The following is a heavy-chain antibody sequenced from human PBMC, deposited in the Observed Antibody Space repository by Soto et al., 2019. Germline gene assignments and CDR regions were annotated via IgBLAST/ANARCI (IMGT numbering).Heavy chain of an antibody. V-gene: IGHV3-33*01. D-gene: IGHD3-10*01. Sequence: LRLSCAASGFTFSSYGMHWVRQAPGKGLEWVAVIWYDGSNKYYADSVKGRFTISRDNSKNTLYLQMNSLRAEDTAVYYCARMDGITMVRGVITPPYWGQGTLVTVSS. CDR2: IWYDGSNK. CDR1: GFTFSSYG. CDR3: ARMDGITMVRGVITPPY. J-gene: IGHJ4*02.